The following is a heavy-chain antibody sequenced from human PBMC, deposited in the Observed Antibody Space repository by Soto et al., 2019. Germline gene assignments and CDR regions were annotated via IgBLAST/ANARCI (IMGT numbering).Heavy chain of an antibody. CDR2: ISAYNGNT. D-gene: IGHD4-17*01. Sequence: AEVNLSCTASGYTFTSYGISWVRQAPGQGLEWMGWISAYNGNTNYAQKLQGRVTMTTDTSTSTAYMELRSLRSDDTAVYYCAIAVTTHYYYDYMDGWGKGNTV. J-gene: IGHJ6*03. V-gene: IGHV1-18*01. CDR3: AIAVTTHYYYDYMDG. CDR1: GYTFTSYG.